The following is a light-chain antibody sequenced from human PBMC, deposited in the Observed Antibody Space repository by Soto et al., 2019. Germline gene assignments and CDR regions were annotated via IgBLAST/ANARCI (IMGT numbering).Light chain of an antibody. CDR2: DAS. V-gene: IGKV3-11*01. J-gene: IGKJ5*01. CDR3: PERRKWPIT. CDR1: RSVSNY. Sequence: EIVWTHSASTLSLSPGESATLSCRASRSVSNYFAWDQQKPCQAPRLLIHDASSRPTDIPARFSGSGSGTDFTLTISSLEAEDFTLDYCPERRKWPITFGQGTRLEIK.